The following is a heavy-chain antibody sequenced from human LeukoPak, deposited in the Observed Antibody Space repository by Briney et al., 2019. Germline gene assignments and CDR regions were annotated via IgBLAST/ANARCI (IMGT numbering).Heavy chain of an antibody. CDR2: IYYSGGT. V-gene: IGHV4-59*01. CDR3: ARSVGGSGWYSFDY. D-gene: IGHD6-19*01. Sequence: SETLSLTCAVSGGSISSYYWSWIRQPPGKGLEWIGYIYYSGGTNYNPSLKSRVTISVDTSKNQFSLKLSSVTAADTAVYYCARSVGGSGWYSFDYWGQGTLVTVSS. J-gene: IGHJ4*02. CDR1: GGSISSYY.